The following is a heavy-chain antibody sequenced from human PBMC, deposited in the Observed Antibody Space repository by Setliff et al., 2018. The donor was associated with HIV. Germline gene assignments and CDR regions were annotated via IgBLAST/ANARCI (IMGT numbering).Heavy chain of an antibody. J-gene: IGHJ4*02. V-gene: IGHV4-61*01. CDR3: ASHRSVYYFDY. CDR1: GASISNSNSY. CDR2: IYYSGST. Sequence: NPSETLSLTCTVYGASISNSNSYWGWIRQPPGKRLEWLGYIYYSGSTNYNPSLKSRVTISVDTSKNQFSLKLSSVTAADTAVYYCASHRSVYYFDYWGQGTLVTVSS.